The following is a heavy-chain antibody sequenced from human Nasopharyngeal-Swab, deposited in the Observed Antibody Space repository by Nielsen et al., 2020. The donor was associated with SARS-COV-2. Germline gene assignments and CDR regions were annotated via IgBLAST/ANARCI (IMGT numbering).Heavy chain of an antibody. CDR3: ARDMGANFDP. D-gene: IGHD1-26*01. CDR2: ISYDGSNK. V-gene: IGHV3-30*04. Sequence: GGSMPLSCAASGFTFCSYAMHWVRQAPGKGLEWEAVISYDGSNKYYADSVKGRFTISRDNSKNTLYPQMNSLRAEDTAVYYCARDMGANFDPWGQGTLVTVSS. CDR1: GFTFCSYA. J-gene: IGHJ5*02.